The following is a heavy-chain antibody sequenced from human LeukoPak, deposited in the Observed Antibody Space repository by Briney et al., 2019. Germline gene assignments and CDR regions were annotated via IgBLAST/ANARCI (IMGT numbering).Heavy chain of an antibody. D-gene: IGHD1-26*01. V-gene: IGHV4-34*01. CDR3: ARVVGGVKDY. CDR2: INHSGST. Sequence: SETLSLTCAVYGGSFSGYYWSWIRQPPGKGLEWIGEINHSGSTNYNPSLKSRVTISVDTSKNQFSLKLSSVTAADTAVYYCARVVGGVKDYWGQGTLVTVSS. CDR1: GGSFSGYY. J-gene: IGHJ4*02.